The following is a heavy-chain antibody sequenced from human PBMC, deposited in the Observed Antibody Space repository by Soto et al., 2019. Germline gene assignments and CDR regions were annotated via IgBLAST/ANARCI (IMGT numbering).Heavy chain of an antibody. J-gene: IGHJ6*03. D-gene: IGHD2-8*01. CDR3: AKDTAEGCTNGVCYAPSGYMDV. Sequence: GGSLRLSCAASGFTFDDYAMHWVRQAPGKGLEWVSGISWNSGSIGYADSVKGRFTISRDNAKNSLYLQMNSLRAEDTALYYCAKDTAEGCTNGVCYAPSGYMDVWGKGTTVTVSS. CDR2: ISWNSGSI. CDR1: GFTFDDYA. V-gene: IGHV3-9*01.